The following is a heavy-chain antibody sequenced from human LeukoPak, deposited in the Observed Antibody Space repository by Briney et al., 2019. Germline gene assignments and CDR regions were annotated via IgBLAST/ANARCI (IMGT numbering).Heavy chain of an antibody. CDR2: INHSGST. V-gene: IGHV4-34*01. Sequence: KASETLSLTCAVYGGSFSGYYWSWIRQPPGKGLEWIGEINHSGSTNYNPSLKSRGTISVDTSKNQFSLKLSSVTAADTAVYYCARARGYSYGYRWFDYWGQGTLVTVSS. J-gene: IGHJ4*02. CDR3: ARARGYSYGYRWFDY. CDR1: GGSFSGYY. D-gene: IGHD5-18*01.